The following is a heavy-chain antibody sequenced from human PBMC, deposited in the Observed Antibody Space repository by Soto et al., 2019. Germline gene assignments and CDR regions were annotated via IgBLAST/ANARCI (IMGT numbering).Heavy chain of an antibody. CDR3: ARQRHKHCTTTSCEQLSYYVMDV. V-gene: IGHV3-30-3*01. D-gene: IGHD2-2*01. CDR2: ISYDGSKK. Sequence: GGSLRLSCAASGFTFNYYAMHWVRQAPGQGLEWVAVISYDGSKKYYADSVKGRSTISRDNSKNTLYLQMNSLRVEDTAVYYCARQRHKHCTTTSCEQLSYYVMDVWGQGTTVNV. J-gene: IGHJ6*02. CDR1: GFTFNYYA.